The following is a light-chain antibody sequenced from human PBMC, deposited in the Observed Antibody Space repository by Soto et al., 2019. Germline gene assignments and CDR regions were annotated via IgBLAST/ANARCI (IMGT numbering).Light chain of an antibody. CDR1: SSDVGTYNL. CDR2: EVS. J-gene: IGLJ1*01. Sequence: QSVLTQPASVSGSPGQSITISCTGTSSDVGTYNLVSWYQQHPGKAPKLMIYEVSKRPSGVSNRFSGSKSGNTASLTISGLQAEDEADYYCCSHAGSYAFGNGTKVTVL. V-gene: IGLV2-23*02. CDR3: CSHAGSYA.